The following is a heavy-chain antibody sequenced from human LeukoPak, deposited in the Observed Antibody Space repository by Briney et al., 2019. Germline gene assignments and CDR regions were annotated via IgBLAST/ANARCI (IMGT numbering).Heavy chain of an antibody. V-gene: IGHV5-51*01. CDR1: GYSFTNYW. J-gene: IGHJ2*01. D-gene: IGHD3-10*01. CDR2: IYPRDSDT. CDR3: ARLNLGSDNSHWYFDL. Sequence: GESLKISCQGSGYSFTNYWIGWVRQMPGKGLDWMGIIYPRDSDTRYSPSFQGQVTISADKSVSTAYLQWSSLKASDTAMYYCARLNLGSDNSHWYFDLWGRGTLVTVSS.